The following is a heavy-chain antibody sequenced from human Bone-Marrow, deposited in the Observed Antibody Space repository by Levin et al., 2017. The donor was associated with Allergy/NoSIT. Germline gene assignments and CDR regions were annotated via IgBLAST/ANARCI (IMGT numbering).Heavy chain of an antibody. V-gene: IGHV3-9*01. Sequence: GGSLRLSCAASGFTFDDYAMHWVRQVPGRGLEWIAAISFNSVSLDYADSVKGRFTISRDNAKNSVYLQMNSLRTEDTALYYCAKDGFALGHYYYGLDVWGQGTTVTVSS. CDR2: ISFNSVSL. CDR3: AKDGFALGHYYYGLDV. D-gene: IGHD3-16*02. CDR1: GFTFDDYA. J-gene: IGHJ6*02.